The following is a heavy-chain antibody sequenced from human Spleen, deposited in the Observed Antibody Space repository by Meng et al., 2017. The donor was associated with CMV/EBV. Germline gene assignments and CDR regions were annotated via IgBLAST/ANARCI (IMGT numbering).Heavy chain of an antibody. J-gene: IGHJ4*02. V-gene: IGHV3-21*01. CDR2: ISSSSSYI. CDR1: FTFSSYR. Sequence: FTFSSYRMNWVRQAPGKGLEWVSSISSSSSYIYYADSVKGRFTISRDNAKNSLYLQMNSLRAEDTAVYYCARERRLEITIFGAGYFDYWGQGTLVTVSS. D-gene: IGHD3-3*01. CDR3: ARERRLEITIFGAGYFDY.